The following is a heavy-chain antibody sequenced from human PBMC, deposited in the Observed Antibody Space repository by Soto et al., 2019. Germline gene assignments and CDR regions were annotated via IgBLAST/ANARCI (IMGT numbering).Heavy chain of an antibody. V-gene: IGHV3-11*06. Sequence: QVQLVESGGGLVRPGGPLRLSCAASGFTFSDHYMSWIRQAPGKGLEWISYISSSGSFTNYADSVKCWFTISRDNGKKSLYLQMKNLTAEDTALYYCARGRLTYYYYGLDVWGQGTKVTVS. D-gene: IGHD3-10*01. J-gene: IGHJ6*02. CDR1: GFTFSDHY. CDR2: ISSSGSFT. CDR3: ARGRLTYYYYGLDV.